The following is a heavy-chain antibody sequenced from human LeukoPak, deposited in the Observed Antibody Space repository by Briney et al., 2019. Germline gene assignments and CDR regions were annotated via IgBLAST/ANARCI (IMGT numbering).Heavy chain of an antibody. V-gene: IGHV3-23*01. CDR3: AKDRYYYGSGSYSFFDY. J-gene: IGHJ4*02. Sequence: GGSLRLSCAASGFTFSNYGMSWVRQAPGKGLEWISAISGSGGTTYYADSVKGRFIISRDNPNNTLFLQLNSLRAEDTAVYYCAKDRYYYGSGSYSFFDYWGQGTLVTVSS. CDR2: ISGSGGTT. D-gene: IGHD3-10*01. CDR1: GFTFSNYG.